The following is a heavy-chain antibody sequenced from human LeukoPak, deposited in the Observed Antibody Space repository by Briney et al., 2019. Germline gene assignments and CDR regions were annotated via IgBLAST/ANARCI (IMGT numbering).Heavy chain of an antibody. V-gene: IGHV1-46*01. CDR1: GYTFTSYY. CDR2: INPSGGST. CDR3: ARDYTSAHYYYYMDV. D-gene: IGHD2-2*01. Sequence: ASVKVSCKASGYTFTSYYMHWVRQAPGQGLEWMGIINPSGGSTSYAQKFQGRVTMTRDMSTSTVYMELSSLRSEDTAVYYCARDYTSAHYYYYMDVWGKGTTVTVSS. J-gene: IGHJ6*03.